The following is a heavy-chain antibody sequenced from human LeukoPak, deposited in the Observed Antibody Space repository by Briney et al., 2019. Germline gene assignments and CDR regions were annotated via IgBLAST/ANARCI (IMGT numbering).Heavy chain of an antibody. CDR1: GLTFSSYW. V-gene: IGHV3-7*05. D-gene: IGHD3-9*01. CDR2: INQDGSDH. J-gene: IGHJ4*02. CDR3: AKCSRVDWLPIDY. Sequence: TGGSLRLSCAVSGLTFSSYWINWVRQAPGKGPEWVASINQDGSDHYYVDSVKGRFTISRDNSKNTLYLQMNSLRADDTAVYYCAKCSRVDWLPIDYWGRGTLVTVSS.